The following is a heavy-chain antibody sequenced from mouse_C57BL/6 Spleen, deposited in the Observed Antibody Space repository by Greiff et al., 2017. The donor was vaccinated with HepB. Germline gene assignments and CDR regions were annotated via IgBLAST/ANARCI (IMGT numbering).Heavy chain of an antibody. J-gene: IGHJ2*01. CDR3: ARCITTVVAHFDY. CDR1: GYTFTDYY. D-gene: IGHD1-1*01. Sequence: EVQLQQSGPELVKPGASVKISCKASGYTFTDYYMNWVKQSHGKSLEWIGDINPNNGGTSYNQKFKGKATLTVDKSSSTAYMELRSLTSEDSAVYYCARCITTVVAHFDYWGQGTTLTVSS. CDR2: INPNNGGT. V-gene: IGHV1-26*01.